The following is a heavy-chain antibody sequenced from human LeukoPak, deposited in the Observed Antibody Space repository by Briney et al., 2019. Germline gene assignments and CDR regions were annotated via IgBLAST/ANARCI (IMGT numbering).Heavy chain of an antibody. CDR1: GGTFISYA. CDR2: IIPIFGTA. Sequence: SVKVSCKASGGTFISYAIRWERQAPGQGLELMGGIIPIFGTANYAQKFQGRVTITADESTSTAYMELSSLRSGDTAVYYCARDLGYDFWSGYLPNWFDPWGQGTLVTVSS. J-gene: IGHJ5*02. V-gene: IGHV1-69*13. CDR3: ARDLGYDFWSGYLPNWFDP. D-gene: IGHD3-3*01.